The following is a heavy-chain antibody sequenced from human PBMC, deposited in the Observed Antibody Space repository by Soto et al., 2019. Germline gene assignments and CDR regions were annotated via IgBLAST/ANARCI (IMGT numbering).Heavy chain of an antibody. CDR2: IYYSGTT. J-gene: IGHJ4*02. CDR1: GGSIKVGGYY. V-gene: IGHV4-39*01. D-gene: IGHD5-12*01. Sequence: SETLSLTCTVSGGSIKVGGYYWGWIRQPPGKGLEWVATIYYSGTTYYNPSLKSRLTISLDTSRNQFSLDLTSVTAADTAVYYCARLAYSHYSTWGQGTLVTVSS. CDR3: ARLAYSHYST.